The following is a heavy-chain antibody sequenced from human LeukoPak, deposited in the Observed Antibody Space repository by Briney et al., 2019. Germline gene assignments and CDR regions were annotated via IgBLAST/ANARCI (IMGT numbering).Heavy chain of an antibody. CDR3: ARGEGGYCSSTSCYRGFDY. Sequence: ASVKVSCTASGYTFTGYYMHWVRQAPGQGLEWMGRINPNSGGTSYAQKFQGRVTMTRDTSISTAYMELSRLRSDDTAVYYCARGEGGYCSSTSCYRGFDYWGQGTLVTVSS. V-gene: IGHV1-2*06. D-gene: IGHD2-2*02. CDR1: GYTFTGYY. J-gene: IGHJ4*02. CDR2: INPNSGGT.